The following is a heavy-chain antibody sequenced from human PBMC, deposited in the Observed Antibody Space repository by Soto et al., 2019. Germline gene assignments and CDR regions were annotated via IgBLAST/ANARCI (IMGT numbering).Heavy chain of an antibody. Sequence: SETLSLTCAVYGGPFSGYYWSWIRQPPGKGLEWIGEINHSGSTNYNPSLKSRVTISVDTSKNQFSLKLSSVTAADTAVYYCARTDSSGPDFDYWGQGTLVTVSS. D-gene: IGHD3-22*01. CDR3: ARTDSSGPDFDY. V-gene: IGHV4-34*01. CDR2: INHSGST. CDR1: GGPFSGYY. J-gene: IGHJ4*02.